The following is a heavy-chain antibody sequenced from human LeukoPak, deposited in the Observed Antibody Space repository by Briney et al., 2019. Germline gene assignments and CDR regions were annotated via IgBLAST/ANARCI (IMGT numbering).Heavy chain of an antibody. J-gene: IGHJ4*02. CDR3: AAGEWEQLLDY. D-gene: IGHD5-24*01. CDR2: FDPGDGKI. V-gene: IGHV1-24*01. CDR1: GHTLTELS. Sequence: ASVKVSCKVSGHTLTELSLHWVRQAPGKGLEWMGGFDPGDGKIIYAQKFQGRVTMTEDTSTETAYMEFNSLRSEDTAVYYCAAGEWEQLLDYWGQGTLVTVPS.